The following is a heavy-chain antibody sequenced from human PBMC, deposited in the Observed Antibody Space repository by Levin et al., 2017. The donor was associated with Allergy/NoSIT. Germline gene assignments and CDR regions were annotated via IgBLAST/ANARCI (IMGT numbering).Heavy chain of an antibody. CDR1: GFTFSSYA. D-gene: IGHD3-22*01. CDR2: ISGSGGST. V-gene: IGHV3-23*01. J-gene: IGHJ4*02. Sequence: GESLKISCAASGFTFSSYAMSWVRQAPGKGLEWVSAISGSGGSTYYADSVKGRFTISRDNSKNTLYLQMNSLRAEDTAVYYCAKGGYYDSSGYYFDYWGQGTLVTVSS. CDR3: AKGGYYDSSGYYFDY.